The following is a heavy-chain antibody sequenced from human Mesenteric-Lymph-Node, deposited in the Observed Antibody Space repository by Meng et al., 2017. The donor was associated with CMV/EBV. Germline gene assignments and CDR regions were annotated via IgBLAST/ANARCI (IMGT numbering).Heavy chain of an antibody. Sequence: GESLKISCAASGFTFSSYGMHWVRQAPGKGLEWVAFIRYDGSNKYYADSVKGRFTISRDNSKNTLYLQMNSLRAEDTAVYYCARSFGREYYYGMDVWGQGTTVTVSS. CDR1: GFTFSSYG. J-gene: IGHJ6*02. CDR2: IRYDGSNK. CDR3: ARSFGREYYYGMDV. V-gene: IGHV3-30*02. D-gene: IGHD3-10*01.